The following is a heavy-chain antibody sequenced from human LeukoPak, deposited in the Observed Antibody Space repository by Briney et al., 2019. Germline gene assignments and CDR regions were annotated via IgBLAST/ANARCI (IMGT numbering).Heavy chain of an antibody. Sequence: SETLSLTCTVSGGSISSSSYYWGWIRQPPGKGLEWIGSTYYSGSTYYNPSLKSRVTISVDTSKNQFSLKLSSVTAADTAVYYCASPSLDYGDTYYGMDVWGQGTTVTVSS. CDR3: ASPSLDYGDTYYGMDV. CDR1: GGSISSSSYY. J-gene: IGHJ6*02. D-gene: IGHD4-17*01. CDR2: TYYSGST. V-gene: IGHV4-39*01.